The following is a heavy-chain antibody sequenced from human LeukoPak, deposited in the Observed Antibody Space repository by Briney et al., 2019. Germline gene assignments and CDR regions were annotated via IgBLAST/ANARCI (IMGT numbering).Heavy chain of an antibody. CDR3: ARTSFDCSSTSCYEAWFDP. Sequence: ASVKVSCKASGYTFTSYDINWVRQATGQGLEWMGWMNPNSGNTGYAQEFQGRVTMTRNTSISTAYMELSSLRSEDTAVYYCARTSFDCSSTSCYEAWFDPWGQGTLVTVSS. CDR1: GYTFTSYD. J-gene: IGHJ5*02. CDR2: MNPNSGNT. V-gene: IGHV1-8*01. D-gene: IGHD2-2*01.